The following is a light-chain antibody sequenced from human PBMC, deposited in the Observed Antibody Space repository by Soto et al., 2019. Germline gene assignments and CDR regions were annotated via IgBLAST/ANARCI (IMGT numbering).Light chain of an antibody. CDR1: QNLLYSSNNKNY. V-gene: IGKV4-1*01. CDR2: WAS. J-gene: IGKJ2*01. Sequence: DIVMTQSPDSLSVSLGERATINCKSSQNLLYSSNNKNYLAWYQHKPGQPPKLLIYWASTRESGVPDRFTGSGSGTDFTLTISSLQAEDVAIYYCQQQYSLPYTFGQGTKLEIK. CDR3: QQQYSLPYT.